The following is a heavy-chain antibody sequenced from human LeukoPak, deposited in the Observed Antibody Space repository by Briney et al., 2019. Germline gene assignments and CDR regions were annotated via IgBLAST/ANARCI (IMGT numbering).Heavy chain of an antibody. J-gene: IGHJ4*02. V-gene: IGHV3-73*01. Sequence: GGSLRLSCAASGITFSGSAMHWVRQASGKGLEWVGRIRSKANSYATAYVASVKGRFTISRDDSKNTTYLQMNSLKTEDTAVYYCTRLVGDSSGYYGDYWGQGTLVTVSS. D-gene: IGHD3-22*01. CDR2: IRSKANSYAT. CDR3: TRLVGDSSGYYGDY. CDR1: GITFSGSA.